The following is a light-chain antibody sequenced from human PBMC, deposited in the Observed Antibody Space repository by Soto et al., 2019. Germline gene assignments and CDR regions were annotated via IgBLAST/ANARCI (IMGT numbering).Light chain of an antibody. CDR3: SSYTGSSTYV. CDR2: DVS. V-gene: IGLV2-14*03. J-gene: IGLJ1*01. CDR1: SSDVGGYNY. Sequence: QSALTQPASVSGSPGQSITISCTGTSSDVGGYNYVYWYQQHPGKAPKLMIYDVSNRPSGVSNRFSGSKSGNTASLTISGLQAEDESDYYCSSYTGSSTYVFGTGTKLTVL.